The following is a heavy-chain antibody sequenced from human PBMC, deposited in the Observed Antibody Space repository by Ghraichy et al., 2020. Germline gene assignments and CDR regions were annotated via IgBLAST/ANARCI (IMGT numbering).Heavy chain of an antibody. CDR3: ARDDYYDSSGYYGYYYYYGMDV. CDR2: ISSSSSYI. V-gene: IGHV3-21*01. Sequence: GGSLRLSCAASGFTFSSYSMNWVRQAPGKGLEWVSSISSSSSYIYYADSVKGRFTISRDNAKNSLYLQMNSLRAEDTAVYYCARDDYYDSSGYYGYYYYYGMDVWGQGTTVTVSS. J-gene: IGHJ6*02. CDR1: GFTFSSYS. D-gene: IGHD3-22*01.